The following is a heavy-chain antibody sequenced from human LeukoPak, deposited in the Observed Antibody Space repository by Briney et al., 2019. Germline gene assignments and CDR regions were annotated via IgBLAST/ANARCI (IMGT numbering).Heavy chain of an antibody. CDR1: GFTVSSNY. J-gene: IGHJ5*02. Sequence: PGRSLRLSCAASGFTVSSNYMSWVRQAPGKGLEWVSVIYSGGSTYYADSVKGRFTISRDNSKNTLYLQMNSLKTEDTAVYYCTTDPGIVVVVNNWFDPWGQGTLVTVSS. CDR3: TTDPGIVVVVNNWFDP. V-gene: IGHV3-53*01. D-gene: IGHD2-15*01. CDR2: IYSGGST.